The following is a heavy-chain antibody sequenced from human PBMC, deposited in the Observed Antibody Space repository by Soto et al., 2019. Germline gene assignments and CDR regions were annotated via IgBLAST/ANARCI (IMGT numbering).Heavy chain of an antibody. CDR2: VKSRILGETT. CDR1: GFTFSNAW. J-gene: IGHJ4*02. CDR3: TTGFSSHWVGFDS. D-gene: IGHD7-27*01. V-gene: IGHV3-15*07. Sequence: GGSLRLSCAASGFTFSNAWMHWVRQAPGKGLEWVGRVKSRILGETTDYAAPVKGRFTISRDDSTSTVYLQMNSLKTDDTAVYYCTTGFSSHWVGFDSWGQGTMVTVSS.